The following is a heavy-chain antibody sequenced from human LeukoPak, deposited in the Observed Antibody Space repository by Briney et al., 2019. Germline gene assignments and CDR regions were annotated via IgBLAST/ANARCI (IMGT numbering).Heavy chain of an antibody. CDR3: AKARGQLVPEYFQH. D-gene: IGHD6-13*01. CDR1: GFTFSSYG. V-gene: IGHV3-30*18. J-gene: IGHJ1*01. Sequence: PGGSLRLSCAASGFTFSSYGMHWVRQAPGKGLEWVAVISVDGSNEYYADSVKGRFTISRDNAKNSLYLQMNSLRAEDTALYYCAKARGQLVPEYFQHWGQGTLVTVSS. CDR2: ISVDGSNE.